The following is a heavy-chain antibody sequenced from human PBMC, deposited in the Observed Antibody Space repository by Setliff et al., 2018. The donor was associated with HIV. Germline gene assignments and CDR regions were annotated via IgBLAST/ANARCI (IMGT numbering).Heavy chain of an antibody. CDR3: ARDKGGQFFFYYMDV. Sequence: ASVKVSCKASGYTFTSYGISWVRQAPGQGLEWMGWINVGNGDTKFSQRFQGRVTITRDISASTVYLDLSRLRSEDTAVYSCARDKGGQFFFYYMDVWGKGTTVTVSS. CDR2: INVGNGDT. J-gene: IGHJ6*03. CDR1: GYTFTSYG. V-gene: IGHV1-18*01. D-gene: IGHD3-16*01.